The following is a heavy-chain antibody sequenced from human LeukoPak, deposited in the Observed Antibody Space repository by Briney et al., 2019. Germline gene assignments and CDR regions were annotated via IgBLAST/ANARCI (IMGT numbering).Heavy chain of an antibody. CDR3: ARSEITKAGNDAFDI. D-gene: IGHD6-13*01. J-gene: IGHJ3*02. CDR2: IDPSGSTT. Sequence: ASVKVSCKTSGYSFTQSGITWVRQAPGQGPEWMGMIDPSGSTTDYAQKFQGRVTMTRDRSTSTVYMELSSLRSEDTAVYYCARSEITKAGNDAFDIWGQGTMVTVSS. V-gene: IGHV1-46*01. CDR1: GYSFTQSG.